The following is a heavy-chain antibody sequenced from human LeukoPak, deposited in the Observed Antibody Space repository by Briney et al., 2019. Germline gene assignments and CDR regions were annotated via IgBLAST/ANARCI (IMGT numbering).Heavy chain of an antibody. J-gene: IGHJ5*02. CDR1: GGSISSSSYY. Sequence: SETLSLTCTVSGGSISSSSYYWGWIRQPPGKGLEWIGSIYYSGSTYYNPPLKSRVTISVDTSKNQFSLKLSSVTAADTAIYYCAKGAGGFSYYNWFDPWGQGTLVTVSS. D-gene: IGHD5-18*01. V-gene: IGHV4-39*07. CDR2: IYYSGST. CDR3: AKGAGGFSYYNWFDP.